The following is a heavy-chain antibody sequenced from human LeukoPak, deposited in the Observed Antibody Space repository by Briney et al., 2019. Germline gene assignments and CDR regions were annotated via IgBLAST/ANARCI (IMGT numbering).Heavy chain of an antibody. Sequence: AGESLKISCKGSGYSFTTYWIVWVRQMPGKGLEWMGIIYPGDSDTRYSPSFQGQVTISADKSISTAYLQWSSLKASDTAMYYCASGYSYGQILPAYWGQGTLVTVSS. CDR2: IYPGDSDT. CDR1: GYSFTTYW. CDR3: ASGYSYGQILPAY. J-gene: IGHJ4*02. V-gene: IGHV5-51*01. D-gene: IGHD5-18*01.